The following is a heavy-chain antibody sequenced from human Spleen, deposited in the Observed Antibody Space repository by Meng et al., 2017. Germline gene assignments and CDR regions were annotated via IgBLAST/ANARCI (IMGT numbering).Heavy chain of an antibody. CDR1: GGSFSDYY. CDR3: ARGPTTMAHDFDY. V-gene: IGHV4-34*01. Sequence: PCDAGVLNPSWTLSLTVVVSGGSFSDYYWSCIRQPPGKGLEWIGEINHSGSTNYNPSLESRATISVDTSQNNLSLKLSSVTAADSAVYYCARGPTTMAHDFDYWGQGTLVTVSS. CDR2: INHSGST. D-gene: IGHD4-11*01. J-gene: IGHJ4*02.